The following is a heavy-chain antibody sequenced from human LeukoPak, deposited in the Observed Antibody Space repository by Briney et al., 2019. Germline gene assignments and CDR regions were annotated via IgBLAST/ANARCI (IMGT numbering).Heavy chain of an antibody. J-gene: IGHJ5*02. V-gene: IGHV5-51*01. D-gene: IGHD4-17*01. CDR1: GYSFTSYW. CDR3: ATSPGYGDYFGWFDP. CDR2: IYPGDSDT. Sequence: GESLKISCKGSGYSFTSYWIAWVRQMPGKGLEWMGIIYPGDSDTRYSPSFQGQVTISADKSISTAYLQWSSLKASDTAMYYCATSPGYGDYFGWFDPWGQGTLVTVSS.